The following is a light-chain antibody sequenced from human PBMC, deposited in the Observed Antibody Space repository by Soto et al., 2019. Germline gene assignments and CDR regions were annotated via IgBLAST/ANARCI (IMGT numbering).Light chain of an antibody. CDR2: EVT. CDR3: CSYVGSDIFYV. J-gene: IGLJ1*01. Sequence: QSVLTQPASVSGSPGQSITTSCTGTNSDLGTYNLVSWYQQLPGKAPKTIIYEVTKRPSGVSKRFSGSKSGNTASLTISGLQAEDEADYYCCSYVGSDIFYVFGSGTKVTL. V-gene: IGLV2-23*02. CDR1: NSDLGTYNL.